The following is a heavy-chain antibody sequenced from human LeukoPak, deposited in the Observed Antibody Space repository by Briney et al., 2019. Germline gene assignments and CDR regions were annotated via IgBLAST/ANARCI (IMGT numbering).Heavy chain of an antibody. CDR2: ISGSSSYI. CDR1: RFTFSSYS. Sequence: GGSLKLSCAASRFTFSSYSMNWVRQAPGKGLEWVSSISGSSSYIYYADSVKRRFTISRDNAKNSLYLQMNSLRAEDTAVYYCARLLYRDYHSIDYWGQGTLVTVSS. D-gene: IGHD4-17*01. J-gene: IGHJ4*02. V-gene: IGHV3-21*01. CDR3: ARLLYRDYHSIDY.